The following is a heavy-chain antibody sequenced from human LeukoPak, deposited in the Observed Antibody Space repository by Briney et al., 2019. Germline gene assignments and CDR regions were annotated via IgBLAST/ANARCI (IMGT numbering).Heavy chain of an antibody. CDR3: ARGPLTLEDYGMDV. J-gene: IGHJ6*02. Sequence: SETLSLTCTVSGGSIRSSYYYWGWIRQPPGKGLEWIGSIYDSGSTYYNPSLKSRVTISVDTSKNQFSLKLSSVTAADTAVYYCARGPLTLEDYGMDVWGQGTTVTVSS. D-gene: IGHD2-21*02. CDR2: IYDSGST. CDR1: GGSIRSSYYY. V-gene: IGHV4-39*07.